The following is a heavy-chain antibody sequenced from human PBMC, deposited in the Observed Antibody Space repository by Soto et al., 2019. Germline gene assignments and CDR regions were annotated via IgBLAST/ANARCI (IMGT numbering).Heavy chain of an antibody. Sequence: SETLSLTCAVYGGSFSGYYWSWIRQPPGKGLEWIGEINHSGSTNYNPSLKSRVTISVDTSKNQFSLKLNSMSAADTAVYYCARGDRSGWYGFFDYWGQGALVTVSS. V-gene: IGHV4-34*01. CDR1: GGSFSGYY. D-gene: IGHD6-19*01. CDR2: INHSGST. CDR3: ARGDRSGWYGFFDY. J-gene: IGHJ4*02.